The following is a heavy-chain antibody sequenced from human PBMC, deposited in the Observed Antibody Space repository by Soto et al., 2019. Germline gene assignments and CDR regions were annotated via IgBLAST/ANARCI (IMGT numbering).Heavy chain of an antibody. V-gene: IGHV1-46*01. J-gene: IGHJ4*02. CDR1: GYTFTSYY. Sequence: ASVKVSCKASGYTFTSYYMHWVRQAPGQGLEWMGIINPSGGSTSYAQKFQGRVTMTRDTSTSAVYMELSSLRSEDTAVYYCAREPDRVGTTYYDILTGRSYGAFDYWGQGTLVTVSS. D-gene: IGHD3-9*01. CDR3: AREPDRVGTTYYDILTGRSYGAFDY. CDR2: INPSGGST.